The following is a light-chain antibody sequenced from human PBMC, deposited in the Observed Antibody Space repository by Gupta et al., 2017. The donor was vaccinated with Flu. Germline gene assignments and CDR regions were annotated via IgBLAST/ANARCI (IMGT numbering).Light chain of an antibody. V-gene: IGLV2-14*03. J-gene: IGLJ1*01. Sequence: QSALTQPASVSGSPGQSITISCTGTTSYIGSYNSVSWYQHHSAKAHRLIIFDVDERPSGVANRFSGSKSGNTASLTISGRETEDEADYYGGAVTSTSTLVFGTGTRVNVL. CDR2: DVD. CDR3: GAVTSTSTLV. CDR1: TSYIGSYNS.